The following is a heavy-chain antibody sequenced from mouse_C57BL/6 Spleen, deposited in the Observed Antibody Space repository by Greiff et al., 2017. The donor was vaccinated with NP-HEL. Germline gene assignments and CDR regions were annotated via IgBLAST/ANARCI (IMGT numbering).Heavy chain of an antibody. CDR2: IDPSDSYT. D-gene: IGHD2-1*01. CDR3: ARSDGNYVAMGY. CDR1: GYTFTSYW. V-gene: IGHV1-69*01. J-gene: IGHJ4*01. Sequence: QVQLQQPGAELVMPGASVKLSCKASGYTFTSYWMHWVKQRPGQGLEWIGEIDPSDSYTNYNQKFKGKSTLTVDKSSSTAYMQLSSLTSEDSAVYYCARSDGNYVAMGYWGQGTSVTVSS.